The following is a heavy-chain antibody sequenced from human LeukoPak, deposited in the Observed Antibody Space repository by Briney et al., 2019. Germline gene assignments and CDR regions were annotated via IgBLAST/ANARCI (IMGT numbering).Heavy chain of an antibody. J-gene: IGHJ1*01. D-gene: IGHD1-26*01. CDR1: GGSISSYY. CDR2: IYYSGST. CDR3: ARALSGTYGLFQH. Sequence: SETLSLTCTVSGGSISSYYWSWIRQPPGKGLEWIGYIYYSGSTNYNPSLKSRVTISVDTSKNQFSLNLNSVTAADTAVYYCARALSGTYGLFQHWGQGTLVTVSS. V-gene: IGHV4-59*01.